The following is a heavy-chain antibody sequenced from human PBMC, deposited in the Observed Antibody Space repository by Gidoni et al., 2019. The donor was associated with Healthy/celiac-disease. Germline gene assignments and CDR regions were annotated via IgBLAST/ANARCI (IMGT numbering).Heavy chain of an antibody. D-gene: IGHD3-22*01. V-gene: IGHV3-21*01. Sequence: EVQLVESGGGLVKPGGSLRLSCAASGFTFSSYSMNWVRQAPGKGLEWVSSISSSSSYIYYADSVKGRFTISRDNAKNSLYLQMNSLRAEDTAVYYCARGRQIVVVRQGAFDIWGQGTMVTVSS. CDR2: ISSSSSYI. J-gene: IGHJ3*02. CDR3: ARGRQIVVVRQGAFDI. CDR1: GFTFSSYS.